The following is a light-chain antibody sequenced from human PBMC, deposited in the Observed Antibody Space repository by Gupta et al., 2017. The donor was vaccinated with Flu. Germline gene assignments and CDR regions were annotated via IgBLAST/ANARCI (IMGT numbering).Light chain of an antibody. V-gene: IGLV2-14*04. CDR1: SSDVGGYNY. J-gene: IGLJ1*01. CDR2: DVT. Sequence: SSDVGGYNYVSWYQQQLGKAPKLMIYDVTIRPSGVSERFSGSKSGNTASLTISGLQAEDEADYYCSSYTSSSTLGVFGTGTKVTVL. CDR3: SSYTSSSTLGV.